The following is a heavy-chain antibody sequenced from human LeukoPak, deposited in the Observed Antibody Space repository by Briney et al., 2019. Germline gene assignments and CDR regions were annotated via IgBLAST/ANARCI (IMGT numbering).Heavy chain of an antibody. CDR1: GFTFSSYA. Sequence: PGGSLRLSCAASGFTFSSYAMSWVRQAPGKGLEWVSAISGSGGSTYYADPVKGRFTISRDNSKNTLYLQMNSLRAEDTAVYYCAKGGNNWNDGNYYYYMDVWGKGTTVTVSS. D-gene: IGHD1-1*01. J-gene: IGHJ6*03. V-gene: IGHV3-23*01. CDR3: AKGGNNWNDGNYYYYMDV. CDR2: ISGSGGST.